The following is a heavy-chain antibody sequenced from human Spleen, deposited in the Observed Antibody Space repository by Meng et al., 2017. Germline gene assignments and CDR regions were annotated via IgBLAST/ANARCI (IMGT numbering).Heavy chain of an antibody. Sequence: QVQLQESGPGLVKPSGPLSLTCAVSGGSISSTNWWSWVRQSPGKGLEWIGEINHYGSTKYNPSLQSRVTISVDTAKDQFSLKLISVTAADTAVYYCAIDYDFWNGYYRGFDPWGQGTLVTVSS. CDR2: INHYGST. CDR3: AIDYDFWNGYYRGFDP. V-gene: IGHV4-4*02. D-gene: IGHD3-3*01. CDR1: GGSISSTNW. J-gene: IGHJ5*02.